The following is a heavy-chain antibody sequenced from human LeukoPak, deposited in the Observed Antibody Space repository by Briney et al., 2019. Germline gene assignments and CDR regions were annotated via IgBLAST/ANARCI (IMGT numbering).Heavy chain of an antibody. V-gene: IGHV5-51*01. J-gene: IGHJ4*02. D-gene: IGHD6-6*01. Sequence: GESLKTSWKGSGYIISNYWIGWVRQMPGEGLEWMAIINPGKSDTKYNPAFQGQVTISADKSISTAYLQWDSLKASDSAMYFCSRRSSSEFWGQGTLVTVSS. CDR3: SRRSSSEF. CDR1: GYIISNYW. CDR2: INPGKSDT.